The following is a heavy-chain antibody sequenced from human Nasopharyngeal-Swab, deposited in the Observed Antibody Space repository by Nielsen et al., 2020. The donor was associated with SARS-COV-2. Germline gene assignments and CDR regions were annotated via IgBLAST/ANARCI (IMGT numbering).Heavy chain of an antibody. CDR3: ARGIFATIRRFDP. D-gene: IGHD2-15*01. V-gene: IGHV4-34*01. CDR2: INHSGST. J-gene: IGHJ5*02. Sequence: SETLSLTCVVYDGSFSGYYWSWIRQSPGRGLEWIGEINHSGSTNYNPSLKSRVTISVGTSKNQFSLRLTPVTAADTAVYYCARGIFATIRRFDPWGQGTLVTVSS. CDR1: DGSFSGYY.